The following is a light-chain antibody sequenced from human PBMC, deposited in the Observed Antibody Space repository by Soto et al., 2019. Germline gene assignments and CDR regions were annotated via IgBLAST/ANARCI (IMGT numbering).Light chain of an antibody. V-gene: IGLV1-40*01. CDR1: SSNIGAGYD. J-gene: IGLJ3*02. Sequence: QLVLTQPPSVSGAPGQRVTISCTGSSSNIGAGYDVHWYQQLPGTAPKLLISGNSNRPSGVPDRFSGSKSGTSASLAITGLQAEDEADYYCQSYDSSLSALFGGGTKLTVL. CDR2: GNS. CDR3: QSYDSSLSAL.